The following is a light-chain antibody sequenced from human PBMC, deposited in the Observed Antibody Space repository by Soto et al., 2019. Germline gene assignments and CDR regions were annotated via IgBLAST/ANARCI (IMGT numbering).Light chain of an antibody. V-gene: IGKV1-5*03. J-gene: IGKJ2*01. CDR2: KAS. CDR3: QQYNGYSYP. Sequence: DIQMTQSPSTLSASVGDRVTITCRASQSIGSWLAWYQQKPGKAPNLLIYKASSLQSGVPSRFSGSGSGTEFTLTISSLQPDDFATYSCQQYNGYSYPFGQGTKLEIK. CDR1: QSIGSW.